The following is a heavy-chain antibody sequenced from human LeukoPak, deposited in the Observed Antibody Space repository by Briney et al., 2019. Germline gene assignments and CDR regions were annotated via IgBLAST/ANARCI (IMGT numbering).Heavy chain of an antibody. Sequence: GASVKVSCKASGYTFTSYYMHWVRQAPGQGLEWMGIINPSGGSTSYAQMFQGRVTMTRDTSTSTVYMELSSLRSEDTAVYYCARDGQEGGYPSNWFDPWGQGTLVTVSS. CDR1: GYTFTSYY. J-gene: IGHJ5*02. V-gene: IGHV1-46*01. CDR3: ARDGQEGGYPSNWFDP. D-gene: IGHD2-15*01. CDR2: INPSGGST.